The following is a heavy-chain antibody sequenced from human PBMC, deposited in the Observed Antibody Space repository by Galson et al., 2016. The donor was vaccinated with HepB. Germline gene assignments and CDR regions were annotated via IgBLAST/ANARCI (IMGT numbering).Heavy chain of an antibody. Sequence: ETLSLTCIVSGGPISTYYWHWIRRPPGKGLEWIGYIYYSGSTNSNPSLKSRVTISVDTSKNQFSLKLSSVTAADTAVYFCARGDSTGWYRFDSWGQGTLVTVSS. CDR2: IYYSGST. V-gene: IGHV4-59*01. J-gene: IGHJ4*02. D-gene: IGHD6-19*01. CDR3: ARGDSTGWYRFDS. CDR1: GGPISTYY.